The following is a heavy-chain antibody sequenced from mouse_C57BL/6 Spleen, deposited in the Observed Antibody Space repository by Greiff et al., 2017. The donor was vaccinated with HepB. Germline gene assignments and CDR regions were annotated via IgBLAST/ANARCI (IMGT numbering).Heavy chain of an antibody. V-gene: IGHV1-54*01. CDR2: INPGSGGT. CDR3: ARSGYYEYPSFDV. CDR1: GYAFTNYL. Sequence: VQLQQSGAELVRPGTSVKVSCKASGYAFTNYLIEWVKQRPGQGLEWIGVINPGSGGTNYNEKFKGKATLTADNSSSTAYMQLSGLTSEDSAVYFCARSGYYEYPSFDVWGTGTTVTVSS. J-gene: IGHJ1*03. D-gene: IGHD2-4*01.